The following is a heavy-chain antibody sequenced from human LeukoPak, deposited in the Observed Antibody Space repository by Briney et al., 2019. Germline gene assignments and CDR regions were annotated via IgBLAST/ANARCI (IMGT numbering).Heavy chain of an antibody. CDR2: ISSNGGST. CDR1: GFTFSNYA. D-gene: IGHD2-2*01. J-gene: IGHJ4*02. Sequence: PGGSLRLSCAVSGFTFSNYAMGWVRQAPGKGLEYVSAISSNGGSTYYANSVKGRFTISRDNSKNTLYLQMGSLRAEDMAVYYCARDPMGPSVVPAAALFDYWGQGTLVTVSS. V-gene: IGHV3-64*01. CDR3: ARDPMGPSVVPAAALFDY.